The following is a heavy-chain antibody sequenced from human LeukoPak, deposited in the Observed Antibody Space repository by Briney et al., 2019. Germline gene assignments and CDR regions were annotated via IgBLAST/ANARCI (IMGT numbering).Heavy chain of an antibody. J-gene: IGHJ5*02. CDR2: IYHSGST. CDR1: GYSISSGYY. D-gene: IGHD3-10*01. Sequence: SETLSLTCTVSGYSISSGYYWGWIRQPPGKGLEWIGSIYHSGSTYYNPSLKSRVTISVDTSKNQFSLKLSSVTAADTAVYYCASLYDGVTMVRGVISWGQGTLVTVSS. CDR3: ASLYDGVTMVRGVIS. V-gene: IGHV4-38-2*02.